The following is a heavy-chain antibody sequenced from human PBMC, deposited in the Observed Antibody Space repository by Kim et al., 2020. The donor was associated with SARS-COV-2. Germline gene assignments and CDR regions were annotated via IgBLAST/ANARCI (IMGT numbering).Heavy chain of an antibody. CDR1: GFTFNSYA. CDR3: AKVTSGNSGWFEYFQR. CDR2: IRQSGGNT. J-gene: IGHJ1*01. D-gene: IGHD6-19*01. Sequence: GGSLRLSCAASGFTFNSYAMSWVRQAPGKGLEWVSGIRQSGGNTEYADSVKGRFSISRDNSKNTLYLQMNRLRAEDTAVYYCAKVTSGNSGWFEYFQRWGQGTLVTVSS. V-gene: IGHV3-23*01.